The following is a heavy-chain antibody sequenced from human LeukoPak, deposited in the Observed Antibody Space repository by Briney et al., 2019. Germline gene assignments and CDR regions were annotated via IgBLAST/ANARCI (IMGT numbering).Heavy chain of an antibody. Sequence: ASVKVSCKASGYTFTSYDINWVRQATGQGLEWMGWMNPNSGNTGYAQKLQGRVTMTTDTSTSTAYMELRSLRSDDTAVYYCASSDYDFWSGRFDPWGQGTLVTVSS. V-gene: IGHV1-8*01. CDR1: GYTFTSYD. CDR3: ASSDYDFWSGRFDP. D-gene: IGHD3-3*01. J-gene: IGHJ5*02. CDR2: MNPNSGNT.